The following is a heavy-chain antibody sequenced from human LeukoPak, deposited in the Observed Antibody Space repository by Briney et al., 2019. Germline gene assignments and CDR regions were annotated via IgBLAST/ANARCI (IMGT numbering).Heavy chain of an antibody. CDR2: IYYSGST. V-gene: IGHV4-30-2*03. J-gene: IGHJ5*02. CDR3: ARHIPRPNWFDP. Sequence: SQTLSLTCTVSGGSISSGGYYWSWIRQPPGKGLEWIGYIYYSGSTYYNPSLKSRVTISVDTSKNQFSLKLSSVTAADTAVYYCARHIPRPNWFDPWGQGTLVTVSS. D-gene: IGHD2-21*01. CDR1: GGSISSGGYY.